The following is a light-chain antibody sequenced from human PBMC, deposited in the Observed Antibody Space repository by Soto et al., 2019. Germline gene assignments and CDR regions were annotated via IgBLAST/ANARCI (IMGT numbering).Light chain of an antibody. Sequence: EVVLTQSPATLSLSPGERATLSCRASQNVGTYLAWYQQKPGQAPRLLVYAATGRASGIPARFSGSGSGTEFTLTISSLQPEDFATYYCQQLNSYPLTFGPGTKVDIK. CDR2: AAT. CDR1: QNVGTY. J-gene: IGKJ3*01. CDR3: QQLNSYPLT. V-gene: IGKV3-11*01.